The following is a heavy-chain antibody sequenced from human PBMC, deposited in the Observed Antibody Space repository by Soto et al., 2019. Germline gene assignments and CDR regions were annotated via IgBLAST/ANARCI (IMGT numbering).Heavy chain of an antibody. V-gene: IGHV1-18*01. CDR3: ARASIAARRTFWFDP. D-gene: IGHD6-6*01. J-gene: IGHJ5*02. CDR2: ISAYNGNT. CDR1: GYTFTSYG. Sequence: QVQLVQSGAEMKKPGASVKVSCKASGYTFTSYGISWVRQAPGQGLEWMGWISAYNGNTNYAQKLQGRVTMTTDTSTSTAYMELRSLRSDDTAVYYCARASIAARRTFWFDPWGQGTLVTVSS.